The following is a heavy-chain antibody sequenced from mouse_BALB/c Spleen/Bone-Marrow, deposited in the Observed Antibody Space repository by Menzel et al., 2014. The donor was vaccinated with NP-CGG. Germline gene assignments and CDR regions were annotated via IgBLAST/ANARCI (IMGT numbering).Heavy chain of an antibody. V-gene: IGHV5-17*02. CDR2: ISSGSRTI. Sequence: EVQGVESGGGLVQPGGSRKLSCAASGFTFSTFGMHWVRQAPEKGLEWVAYISSGSRTIYYADTVKDRFTISRDNPKNTLFLQMTSLRSEDTAMYYCARSPNFFTYAMDYWGQGTSVTVSS. J-gene: IGHJ4*01. CDR3: ARSPNFFTYAMDY. D-gene: IGHD4-1*01. CDR1: GFTFSTFG.